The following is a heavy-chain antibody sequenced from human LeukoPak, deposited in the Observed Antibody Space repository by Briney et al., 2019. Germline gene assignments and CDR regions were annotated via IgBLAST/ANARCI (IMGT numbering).Heavy chain of an antibody. CDR2: IWYDGSNK. J-gene: IGHJ6*04. CDR1: RFTFSSYS. Sequence: GRSLRLSCAASRFTFSSYSMHWVRHAPGKGLEWVAVIWYDGSNKYYTDSVKGRFTISRDNSKNTLYLQMNSLRAEDTAVYYCARVDGYCSSTSCPNPRYYYGMDVWGKGTTVTVSS. CDR3: ARVDGYCSSTSCPNPRYYYGMDV. V-gene: IGHV3-33*01. D-gene: IGHD2-2*01.